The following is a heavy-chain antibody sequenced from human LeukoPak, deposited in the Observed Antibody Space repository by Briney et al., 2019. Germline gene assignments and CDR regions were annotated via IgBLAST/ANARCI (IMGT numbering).Heavy chain of an antibody. D-gene: IGHD4-17*01. Sequence: ASVKVSCKASGYTFTSYGISWVRQAPGQGLEWMGWISTYNGNTNYAQKVQGRVTMTTDTSTSTAYMELRSLRSDDTAVYYCARWRYGDPIDYWGQGTLVTVSS. J-gene: IGHJ4*02. CDR3: ARWRYGDPIDY. CDR2: ISTYNGNT. CDR1: GYTFTSYG. V-gene: IGHV1-18*01.